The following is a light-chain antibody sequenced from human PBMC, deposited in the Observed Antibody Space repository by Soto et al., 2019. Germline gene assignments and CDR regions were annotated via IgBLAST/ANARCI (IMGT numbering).Light chain of an antibody. J-gene: IGLJ1*01. V-gene: IGLV1-44*01. CDR1: SSNVGSNT. CDR3: AAWDDRLDVYV. Sequence: QSVLTQPPSASGTPGQIVAISCSGNSSNVGSNTVTWYQQLPGTAPKLLIYSTSHRSSGVPGRFSGSKSGASASLSISGLQSEDEADYYCAAWDDRLDVYVFGTGTKLTVL. CDR2: STS.